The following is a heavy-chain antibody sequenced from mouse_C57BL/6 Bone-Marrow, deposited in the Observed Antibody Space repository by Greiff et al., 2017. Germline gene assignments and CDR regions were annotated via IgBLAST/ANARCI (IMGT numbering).Heavy chain of an antibody. CDR3: AREGLWYPAWFAY. J-gene: IGHJ3*01. Sequence: QVQLQQSGAELMKPGASVKLSCKATGYTFTGYWIEWVKQRPGHGLEWIGEILPGSGSTNYNEKFQGKATFTAETSSNTAYLQLSSLTTEDSDIYSCAREGLWYPAWFAYWGQGTLVTVSA. CDR2: ILPGSGST. V-gene: IGHV1-9*01. D-gene: IGHD2-1*01. CDR1: GYTFTGYW.